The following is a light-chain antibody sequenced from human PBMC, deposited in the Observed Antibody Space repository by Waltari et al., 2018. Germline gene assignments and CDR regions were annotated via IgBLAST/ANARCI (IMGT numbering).Light chain of an antibody. CDR3: ETGGHGTWV. V-gene: IGLV4-69*01. J-gene: IGLJ3*02. Sequence: QLLLTQSPSASASLGPSVKLTCTLSSGHSNTIIAWLQQQPGKGPRYLMRVNSDGSHSKGDEIPDRFSGSSSGAERYLTISSVQSEDEADYYCETGGHGTWVFGGGTKLTVL. CDR1: SGHSNTI. CDR2: VNSDGSH.